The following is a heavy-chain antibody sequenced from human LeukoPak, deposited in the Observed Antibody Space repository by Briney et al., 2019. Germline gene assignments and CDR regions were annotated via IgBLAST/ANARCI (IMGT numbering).Heavy chain of an antibody. V-gene: IGHV3-21*01. CDR1: GFTFSSYS. CDR3: AREGDYGDPGVDY. J-gene: IGHJ4*02. CDR2: ISSSSSYI. Sequence: PGGSLRLSCAASGFTFSSYSMNWVRQAPGKGLEWVSSISSSSSYIYYADSVKGRFTISRDNAKNSLYLQMNSLRAEDMAVYYCAREGDYGDPGVDYWGQGTLVTVSS. D-gene: IGHD4-17*01.